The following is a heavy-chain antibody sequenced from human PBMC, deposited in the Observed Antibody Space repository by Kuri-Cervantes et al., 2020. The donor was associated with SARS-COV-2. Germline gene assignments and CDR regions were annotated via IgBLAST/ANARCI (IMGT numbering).Heavy chain of an antibody. CDR1: EYTFTSYY. CDR3: ARVTSTGDVDY. J-gene: IGHJ4*02. V-gene: IGHV1-46*01. CDR2: INPSDGVT. D-gene: IGHD7-27*01. Sequence: ASVKVSCKASEYTFTSYYMHWVRQAPGQGLEWMGIINPSDGVTTYAQKFQGRVTMTRDTSTSTVYMELSSLKSEDTAVYYCARVTSTGDVDYWGQGTLVTVSS.